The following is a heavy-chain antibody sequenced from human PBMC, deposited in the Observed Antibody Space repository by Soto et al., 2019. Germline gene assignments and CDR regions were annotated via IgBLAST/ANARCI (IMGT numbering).Heavy chain of an antibody. J-gene: IGHJ5*02. CDR2: ISAYNGNT. CDR1: GYTFTSYG. D-gene: IGHD3-9*01. V-gene: IGHV1-18*01. Sequence: GASVKVSCKASGYTFTSYGISWVRQAPGQGLEWMGWISAYNGNTNYAQKLQGRVTMTTDTSTSTAYMELRSLRSDDTAVYYCARDPSYDILSSGEWFDPWGQGTLVTVSS. CDR3: ARDPSYDILSSGEWFDP.